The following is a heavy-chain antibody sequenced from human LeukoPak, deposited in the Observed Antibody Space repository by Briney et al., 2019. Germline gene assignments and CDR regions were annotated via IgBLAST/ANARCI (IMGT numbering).Heavy chain of an antibody. CDR3: AREPMVRGVRGYFQH. D-gene: IGHD3-10*01. Sequence: SETLSLTCAVYGGSFSGYDWSWIRQPPGKGLEWIGEVNHSGSTNYNPSLKSRVTVSVDTSKNQFSLKLSSVTAADTAVYYCAREPMVRGVRGYFQHWGQGTLVTPSA. CDR2: VNHSGST. J-gene: IGHJ1*01. CDR1: GGSFSGYD. V-gene: IGHV4-34*01.